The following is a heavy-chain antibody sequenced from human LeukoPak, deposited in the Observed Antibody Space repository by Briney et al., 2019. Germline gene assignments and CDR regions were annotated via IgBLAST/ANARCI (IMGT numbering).Heavy chain of an antibody. D-gene: IGHD3-10*01. CDR2: MYHSGST. CDR1: GYSISSGYY. CDR3: ARDDYYGSGSWLRYYYTDV. V-gene: IGHV4-38-2*02. Sequence: SETLSLTCAVSGYSISSGYYWGWIRQPPGRGMGWIWSMYHSGSTYYNPSLKSRVTISVDTSKNQFSLKLSSVTAADTAVYYCARDDYYGSGSWLRYYYTDVWGKGTTVTVSS. J-gene: IGHJ6*03.